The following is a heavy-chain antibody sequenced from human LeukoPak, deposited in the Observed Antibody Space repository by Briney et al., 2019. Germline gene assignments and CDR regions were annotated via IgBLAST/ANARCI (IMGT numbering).Heavy chain of an antibody. Sequence: GGSLRLSCAASGFTFSSYAMHWVRQAPGKGLEWVAVMSYDGSNKYYADSVKGRFTISRDNSKNTLYLQMNSLRAEDTAVYYCARERARGVTTKHYYYYGMDVWGQGTTVTVSS. V-gene: IGHV3-30-3*01. CDR3: ARERARGVTTKHYYYYGMDV. CDR2: MSYDGSNK. CDR1: GFTFSSYA. J-gene: IGHJ6*02. D-gene: IGHD4-17*01.